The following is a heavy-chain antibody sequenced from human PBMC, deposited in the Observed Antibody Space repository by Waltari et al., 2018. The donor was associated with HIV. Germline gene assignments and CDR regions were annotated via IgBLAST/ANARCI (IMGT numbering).Heavy chain of an antibody. D-gene: IGHD3-3*01. CDR1: GYTCTAYY. Sequence: QVQLVQSGAELKKPGASVEFSCRASGYTCTAYYIHWVRRAPGQGPEWMGRINPSSGNTNYALNFQGRVTMTRDTSTTTAFIELSGLRFNDTALYYCARGESVSVINIPPGYRFDYWGQGTLVTVSS. CDR3: ARGESVSVINIPPGYRFDY. CDR2: INPSSGNT. V-gene: IGHV1-2*06. J-gene: IGHJ4*02.